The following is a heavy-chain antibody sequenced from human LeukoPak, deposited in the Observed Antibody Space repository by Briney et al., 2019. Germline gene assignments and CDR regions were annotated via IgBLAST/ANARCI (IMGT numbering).Heavy chain of an antibody. CDR2: IWYDGSNE. Sequence: GGSLRLSCAASGFTFSSYEMNWVRQAPGKGLEWVAVIWYDGSNEYYADSVKGRFTISRDNSKNTLYLQMNSLRAEDTAVYYCARGITRDTAMVTPWFDPWGQGTLVTVSS. D-gene: IGHD5-18*01. J-gene: IGHJ5*02. CDR3: ARGITRDTAMVTPWFDP. CDR1: GFTFSSYE. V-gene: IGHV3-33*08.